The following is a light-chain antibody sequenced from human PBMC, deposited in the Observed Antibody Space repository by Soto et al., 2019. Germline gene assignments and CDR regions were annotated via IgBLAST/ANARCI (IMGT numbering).Light chain of an antibody. CDR2: GAS. V-gene: IGKV3-15*01. J-gene: IGKJ4*01. CDR3: QKYKNWLALT. CDR1: QSVSNT. Sequence: EIVLTQSPGTLSLSPGERATLSCRASQSVSNTLAWYQQKPGQAPRLLIYGASTRATGIPARFSGSGSGTEFTLTISRLQSEDFAVYYCQKYKNWLALTFGGGTKVDNK.